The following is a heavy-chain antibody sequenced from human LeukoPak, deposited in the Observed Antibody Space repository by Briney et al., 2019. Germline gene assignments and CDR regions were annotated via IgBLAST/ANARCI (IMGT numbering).Heavy chain of an antibody. J-gene: IGHJ6*04. Sequence: TPSLTCAVSGGSISSGGYSWSWIRQPPGTGLEWVGYIYHSGSTYYNPSLKSRVTISVDRSKNQFSLKLSSVTAADTAVYYCARQLLPGSGGMDVWGKGTTVTVSS. CDR1: GGSISSGGYS. CDR3: ARQLLPGSGGMDV. CDR2: IYHSGST. V-gene: IGHV4-30-2*01. D-gene: IGHD2-15*01.